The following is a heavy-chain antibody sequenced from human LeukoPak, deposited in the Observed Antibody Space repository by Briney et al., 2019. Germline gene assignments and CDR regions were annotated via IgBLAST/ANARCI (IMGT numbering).Heavy chain of an antibody. Sequence: SGGSLRLSCAASGFTFSSYAMSWVRQAPGKGLEWVSAISGSGGSTYYADSVKGRFTVSRDNSKNTLYLQMNSLRAEDTAVYYCANLDLNVVVVAATRSALWGQGTRVTVSS. CDR3: ANLDLNVVVVAATRSAL. J-gene: IGHJ4*02. CDR1: GFTFSSYA. V-gene: IGHV3-23*01. CDR2: ISGSGGST. D-gene: IGHD2-15*01.